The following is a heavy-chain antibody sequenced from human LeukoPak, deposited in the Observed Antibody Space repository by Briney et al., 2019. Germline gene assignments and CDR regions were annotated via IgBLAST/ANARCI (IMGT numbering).Heavy chain of an antibody. D-gene: IGHD3-16*01. CDR3: ARHLTMITVPRDAFDV. Sequence: GESLKISCKGSGYSFTSYWIGWVRQMSGKGLEWMGVIYPGDSDTRYSPSFQGQVTISADKSISTAYLQWSGLKASDTAMHYCARHLTMITVPRDAFDVWGQGTMVTVSS. CDR2: IYPGDSDT. CDR1: GYSFTSYW. V-gene: IGHV5-51*01. J-gene: IGHJ3*01.